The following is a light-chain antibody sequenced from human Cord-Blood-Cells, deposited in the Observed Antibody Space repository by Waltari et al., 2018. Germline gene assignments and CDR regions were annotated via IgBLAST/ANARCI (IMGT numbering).Light chain of an antibody. CDR2: AAS. J-gene: IGKJ1*01. Sequence: DIQMTQSPSSLSAPVVDRVTITCRASQSISSYLNWYQQKPGKALKLLIYAASSLQSGVPSRFSGSGYGTDFNLTISSLQREDFATYYCQPSYSTPRTFGQGTKVEI. CDR1: QSISSY. V-gene: IGKV1-39*01. CDR3: QPSYSTPRT.